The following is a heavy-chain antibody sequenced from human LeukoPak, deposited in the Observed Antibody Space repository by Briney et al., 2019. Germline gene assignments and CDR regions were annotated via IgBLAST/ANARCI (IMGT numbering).Heavy chain of an antibody. CDR1: GFTFSSYR. CDR3: ARYYDSSGYYYPIDY. J-gene: IGHJ4*02. CDR2: ISSLSSYI. Sequence: GGSLTLSCAASGFTFSSYRMNWVRQAPGKGLERVSSISSLSSYIYYADSVKGRFTISRDNAKNSLYLQMNSLTAEDTAVYYCARYYDSSGYYYPIDYWGQGTLVTVSS. D-gene: IGHD3-22*01. V-gene: IGHV3-21*01.